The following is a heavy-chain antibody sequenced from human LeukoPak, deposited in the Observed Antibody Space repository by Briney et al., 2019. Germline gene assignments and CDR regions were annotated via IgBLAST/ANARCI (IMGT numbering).Heavy chain of an antibody. CDR2: IYYSGST. Sequence: SQTLSLTCTVSGGSISSGSYYWSWIRQPPGKGLEWIGYIYYSGSTNYNPSLKSRVTISVDTSKNQFSLKLSSVTAADTAVYYCARDHYVGDYSNWFDPWGQGTLVTVSS. V-gene: IGHV4-61*01. CDR1: GGSISSGSYY. D-gene: IGHD4-17*01. CDR3: ARDHYVGDYSNWFDP. J-gene: IGHJ5*02.